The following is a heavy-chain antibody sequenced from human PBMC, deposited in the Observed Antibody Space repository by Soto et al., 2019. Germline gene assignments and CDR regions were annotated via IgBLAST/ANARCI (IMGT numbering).Heavy chain of an antibody. CDR3: ARDHYFDSSGYFDY. CDR1: GFTFSTYS. Sequence: GGSLRLSCAASGFTFSTYSMNWVRQAPGKGLEWVSSISSSSSTIYYADSVKGRFTISRDNARNSLYLQMNSLRAEDTAVYYCARDHYFDSSGYFDYWGQGTLVTVSS. J-gene: IGHJ4*02. V-gene: IGHV3-48*01. CDR2: ISSSSSTI. D-gene: IGHD3-22*01.